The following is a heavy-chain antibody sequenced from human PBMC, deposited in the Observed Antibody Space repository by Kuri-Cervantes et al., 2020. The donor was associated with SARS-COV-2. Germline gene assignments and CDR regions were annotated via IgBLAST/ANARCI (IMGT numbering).Heavy chain of an antibody. CDR3: ARVGYDFWSGYKYNWLDP. V-gene: IGHV4-31*03. J-gene: IGHJ5*02. CDR1: GGPTSSSGYY. Sequence: SETLSLTCTVSGGPTSSSGYYWTWLRQHPGKGLDWIVYIYYSGSTYYNPSLKSRVTISVDTSKNQFSLKLSSVTAADTAVYYCARVGYDFWSGYKYNWLDPWGQGTLVTVSS. CDR2: IYYSGST. D-gene: IGHD3-3*01.